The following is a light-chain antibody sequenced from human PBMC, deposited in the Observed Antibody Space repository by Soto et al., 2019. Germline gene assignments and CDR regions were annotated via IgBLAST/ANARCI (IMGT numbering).Light chain of an antibody. J-gene: IGLJ2*01. CDR3: QSYDSDTVI. CDR2: EDD. V-gene: IGLV6-57*01. CDR1: SGSIASNY. Sequence: NFMLTQPHSVSESPGKTVTISCTRSSGSIASNYVQWYQQRPGSSPSIVIYEDDQRPSGVPDRFSGSIDSSSSSASLTISGLKTEDGADYYCQSYDSDTVIFGGGTKLTVL.